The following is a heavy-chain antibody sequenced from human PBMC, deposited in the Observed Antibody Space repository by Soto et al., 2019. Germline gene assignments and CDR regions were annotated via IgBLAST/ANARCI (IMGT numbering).Heavy chain of an antibody. D-gene: IGHD1-1*01. Sequence: GGSLRLSCAASGFTFSSYAMSWVRQAPGKGLEWVSAISGSGGSTYYADSVKGRFTISRENAKNSLYLQMNSLRAGDTAVYYCARNHLLENASDIWGQRTMVTV. V-gene: IGHV3-23*01. CDR3: ARNHLLENASDI. CDR1: GFTFSSYA. CDR2: ISGSGGST. J-gene: IGHJ3*02.